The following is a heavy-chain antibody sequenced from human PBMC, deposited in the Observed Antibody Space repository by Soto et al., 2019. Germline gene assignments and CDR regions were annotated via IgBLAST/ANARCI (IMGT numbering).Heavy chain of an antibody. J-gene: IGHJ6*02. CDR3: ARPDYSTYYYGMDV. D-gene: IGHD4-4*01. Sequence: SESLSLNWSISGGSISQRRNYWGWIRQPPGKGLEWIGSIYYSGSTYYNPSLKSRATISVDTSKNQFSLNLSSVTAADTAVYYCARPDYSTYYYGMDVWGQGTTVTVSS. V-gene: IGHV4-39*01. CDR2: IYYSGST. CDR1: GGSISQRRNY.